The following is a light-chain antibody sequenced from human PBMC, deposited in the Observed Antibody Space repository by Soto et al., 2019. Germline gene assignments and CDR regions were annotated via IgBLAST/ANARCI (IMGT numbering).Light chain of an antibody. Sequence: QSALTHPASVSGSPGQSITISCTGTSGDIGVYNYVSWYQQHPGKAPKLMISDVFNRPSGVSSRFSGSKSGNTASLTISGLQAEDEGDYICSSYTTSSSWVFGGGTKLTVL. CDR2: DVF. V-gene: IGLV2-14*01. CDR3: SSYTTSSSWV. CDR1: SGDIGVYNY. J-gene: IGLJ3*02.